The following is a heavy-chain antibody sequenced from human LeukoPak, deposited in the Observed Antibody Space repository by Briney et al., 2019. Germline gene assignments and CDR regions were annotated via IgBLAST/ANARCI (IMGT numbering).Heavy chain of an antibody. CDR3: ARGGSGSYDN. CDR2: INTDGSST. V-gene: IGHV3-74*01. D-gene: IGHD1-26*01. J-gene: IGHJ4*02. Sequence: GGSLRLSCAASGFTFSSYWMHWVRQVPGKGLVWVSRINTDGSSTSYADPVKGRFTISRDNAKNTLYLQMNSLRAEDTAVYYCARGGSGSYDNWGQGTLVTVSS. CDR1: GFTFSSYW.